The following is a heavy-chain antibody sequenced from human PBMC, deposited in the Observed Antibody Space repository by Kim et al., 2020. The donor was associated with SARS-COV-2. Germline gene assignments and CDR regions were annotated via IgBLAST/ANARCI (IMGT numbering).Heavy chain of an antibody. V-gene: IGHV3-64D*09. CDR1: GFTFNNYI. J-gene: IGHJ1*01. Sequence: GGSLRLSCSASGFTFNNYIMYWVRQAPGKGLEYVSSISSSGDDTYYADSVKGRFTISRDNSKNTLYLQMTSLRTGDTAVYYCATSGCGSTNCYGDWWGQG. CDR2: ISSSGDDT. CDR3: ATSGCGSTNCYGDW. D-gene: IGHD2-2*01.